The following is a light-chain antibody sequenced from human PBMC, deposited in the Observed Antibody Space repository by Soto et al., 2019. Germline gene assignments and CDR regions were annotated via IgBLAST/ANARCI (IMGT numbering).Light chain of an antibody. Sequence: PGERATLSCRTSQTVSSAYLAWYKQKPGQAPRLLIYGASSRATGIPDRFSGSGSGTDFTLTISRLEPEDSAVYYCQQYGSSPFYSFGQGTKLEIK. CDR3: QQYGSSPFYS. CDR2: GAS. V-gene: IGKV3-20*01. CDR1: QTVSSAY. J-gene: IGKJ2*01.